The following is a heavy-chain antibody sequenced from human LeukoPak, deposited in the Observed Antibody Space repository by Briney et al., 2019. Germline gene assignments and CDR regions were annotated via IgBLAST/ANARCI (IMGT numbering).Heavy chain of an antibody. CDR3: ARDSQSTVTYFYYYYYMDV. Sequence: GGSPRLSCAASGFTFSDYYMSWIRQAPGKGLELVSYISSSGSTIYYADSVKGRFTISRDNAKNSLYLQMNSLRAEDTAVYYCARDSQSTVTYFYYYYYMDVWGKGTTVTVSS. J-gene: IGHJ6*03. CDR2: ISSSGSTI. V-gene: IGHV3-11*04. D-gene: IGHD4-17*01. CDR1: GFTFSDYY.